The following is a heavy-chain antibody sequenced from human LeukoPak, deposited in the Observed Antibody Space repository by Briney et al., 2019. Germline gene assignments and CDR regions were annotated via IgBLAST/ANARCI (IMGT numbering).Heavy chain of an antibody. CDR1: GFTFSSYE. CDR3: NQGMNYDSSAYWHQH. V-gene: IGHV3-48*03. CDR2: ISSSGSIL. Sequence: GGSLRLSCAASGFTFSSYEMNWVRQAPGKGLEFISYISSSGSILYYADTVKGRFTISRDNAKNSLYLQMNSLRGEDTAVYYCNQGMNYDSSAYWHQHWGQGTLVTVSS. D-gene: IGHD3-22*01. J-gene: IGHJ1*01.